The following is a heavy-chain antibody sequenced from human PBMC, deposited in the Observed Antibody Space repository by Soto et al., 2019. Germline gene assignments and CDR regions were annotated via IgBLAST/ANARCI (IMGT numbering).Heavy chain of an antibody. Sequence: ASVKVSCKASGYTFTGYYMHWVRQAPGQGLEWMGWINPNSGGTNYAQKFQGWVTMTRDTSISTAYMELSRLRSDDTAVYYCARDRASPFIAARYPEFDYWGQGTLVTVSS. D-gene: IGHD6-6*01. V-gene: IGHV1-2*04. J-gene: IGHJ4*02. CDR2: INPNSGGT. CDR1: GYTFTGYY. CDR3: ARDRASPFIAARYPEFDY.